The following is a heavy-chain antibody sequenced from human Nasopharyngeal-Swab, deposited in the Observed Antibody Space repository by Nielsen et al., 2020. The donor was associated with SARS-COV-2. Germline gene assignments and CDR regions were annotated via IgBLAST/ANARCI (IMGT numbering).Heavy chain of an antibody. Sequence: GGSLRLSCAASGFPFRNYYMTWVRQPPGKGLEWVANIKQGGSEQFYVDSVKGRFTISRDDAKNSVYLQMNSLRAEDTAVYYCARESVVTGMDDATDVWGQGTMVIVS. CDR2: IKQGGSEQ. J-gene: IGHJ3*01. D-gene: IGHD2-21*02. CDR1: GFPFRNYY. CDR3: ARESVVTGMDDATDV. V-gene: IGHV3-7*04.